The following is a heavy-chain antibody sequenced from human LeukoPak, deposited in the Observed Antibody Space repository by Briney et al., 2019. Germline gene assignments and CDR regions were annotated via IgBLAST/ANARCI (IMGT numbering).Heavy chain of an antibody. V-gene: IGHV4-34*01. D-gene: IGHD3-3*01. CDR1: GGSFSGYY. CDR3: AGLLPPYYDFWSGTYGMDV. CDR2: INHSGST. Sequence: PSETLSLTCAVYGGSFSGYYWSWTRQPPGKGLEWIGEINHSGSTNYNPSLKSRVTISVDTSKNQFSLKLSSVTAADTAVYYCAGLLPPYYDFWSGTYGMDVWGQGTTVTVSS. J-gene: IGHJ6*02.